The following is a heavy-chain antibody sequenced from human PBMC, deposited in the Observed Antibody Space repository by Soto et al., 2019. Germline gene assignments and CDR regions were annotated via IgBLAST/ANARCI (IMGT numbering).Heavy chain of an antibody. Sequence: SETLSLTCTVSGGSINSYYWSWIRQPPGKGLEWIGYIYYSGSTNYNPSLKSRVTISVGRSKNQFSLKLNSVTTADTAVYYCARAGTAMVESDYWGQGTLVTVSS. J-gene: IGHJ4*02. D-gene: IGHD5-18*01. CDR3: ARAGTAMVESDY. CDR2: IYYSGST. V-gene: IGHV4-59*01. CDR1: GGSINSYY.